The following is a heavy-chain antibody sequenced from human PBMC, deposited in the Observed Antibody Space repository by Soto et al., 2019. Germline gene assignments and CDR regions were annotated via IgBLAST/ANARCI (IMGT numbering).Heavy chain of an antibody. V-gene: IGHV3-23*01. CDR3: AKGGHEGTTGYFDY. D-gene: IGHD1-7*01. CDR2: ISGSGGST. Sequence: PGGSLRLSCAASGFTFSSYAMSWVRQAPGKGLEWVSAISGSGGSTYYADPVKGRFTISRDNSKNTLYLQMNSLRAEDTAVYYCAKGGHEGTTGYFDYWGQGTLVTVSS. J-gene: IGHJ4*02. CDR1: GFTFSSYA.